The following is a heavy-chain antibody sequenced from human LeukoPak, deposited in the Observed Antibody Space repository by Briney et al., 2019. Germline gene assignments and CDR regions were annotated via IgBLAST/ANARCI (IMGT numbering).Heavy chain of an antibody. Sequence: PGASLRLSCAASGFTFNSYAMSWVRQAPGKGLEWVSSISFTETTTYYADSVKGRFTISRDNSENTLYLQMNSLRAEDTAVYYCAKDSLGYWFDPWGQGTLVTVSS. CDR3: AKDSLGYWFDP. CDR2: ISFTETTT. V-gene: IGHV3-23*01. CDR1: GFTFNSYA. J-gene: IGHJ5*02.